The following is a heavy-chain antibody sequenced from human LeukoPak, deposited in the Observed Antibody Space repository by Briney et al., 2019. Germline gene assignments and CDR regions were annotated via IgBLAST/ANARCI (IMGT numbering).Heavy chain of an antibody. Sequence: GSLRLSCAASGFTFSSYSMNWVRQAPGKGLEWVSSISSSSSYIYYAGSVKGRFTISRDNAKNSLYLQMNSLRAEDTAVYYCAREAGYSYGSSYFDYWGQGTLVTVSS. V-gene: IGHV3-21*01. CDR2: ISSSSSYI. CDR3: AREAGYSYGSSYFDY. D-gene: IGHD5-18*01. CDR1: GFTFSSYS. J-gene: IGHJ4*02.